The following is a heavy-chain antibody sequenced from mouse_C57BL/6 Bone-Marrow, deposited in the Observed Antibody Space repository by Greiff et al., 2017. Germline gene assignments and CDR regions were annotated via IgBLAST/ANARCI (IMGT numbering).Heavy chain of an antibody. CDR3: TTTHYGWFAF. D-gene: IGHD1-1*02. V-gene: IGHV14-4*01. Sequence: EVQLQQSGAELVRPGASVKLSCTASGFNIKDDYMHWVKQRPEQGLEWIGWIDPENGDSAYASKFEGKGTITADTSSNTAYLHLRSLTCEDAAVYYYTTTHYGWFAFGGEGTRVTVSA. CDR1: GFNIKDDY. J-gene: IGHJ3*01. CDR2: IDPENGDS.